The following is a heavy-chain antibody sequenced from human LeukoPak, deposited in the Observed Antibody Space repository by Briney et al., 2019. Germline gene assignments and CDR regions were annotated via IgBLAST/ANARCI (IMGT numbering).Heavy chain of an antibody. J-gene: IGHJ1*01. CDR1: GFTFSTYW. Sequence: GGSLRLSCAASGFTFSTYWMHRVRQAPGKGLVWVSRIKSDGSTNYADSVKGRFTISRDNAKNILSLQMNSLRPEDTGVYYCARAPSEIGGYYPEYFRHWGQGTLVTVSS. V-gene: IGHV3-74*01. CDR3: ARAPSEIGGYYPEYFRH. CDR2: IKSDGST. D-gene: IGHD3-22*01.